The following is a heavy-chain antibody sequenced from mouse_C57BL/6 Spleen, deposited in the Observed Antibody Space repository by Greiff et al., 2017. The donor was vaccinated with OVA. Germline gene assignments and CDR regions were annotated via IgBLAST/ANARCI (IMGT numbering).Heavy chain of an antibody. CDR1: GYAFSSSW. Sequence: QVQLKQSGPELVKPGASVKISCKASGYAFSSSWMNWVKQRPGQGLEWIGRIYPGDGDTNYNEKFKGKATLTADKSSSTAYMQLSSLTSEDSAVYFCARSYYYGSSYYFDYWGQGTTLTVSS. CDR2: IYPGDGDT. D-gene: IGHD1-1*01. V-gene: IGHV1-82*01. J-gene: IGHJ2*01. CDR3: ARSYYYGSSYYFDY.